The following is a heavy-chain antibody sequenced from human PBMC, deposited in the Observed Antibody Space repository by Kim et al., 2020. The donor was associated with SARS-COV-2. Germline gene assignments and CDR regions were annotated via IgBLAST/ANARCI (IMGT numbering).Heavy chain of an antibody. CDR2: IYYSGST. V-gene: IGHV4-39*01. Sequence: SETLSLTCTVSGGSISSSSYYWGWIRQPPGKGLEWIGSIYYSGSTYYNPSLKSRVTISVDTSKNQFSLKLSSVTAADTAVYYCARTLMATAHCGGDSAPQYFQHWGQGTLVTVSS. CDR3: ARTLMATAHCGGDSAPQYFQH. J-gene: IGHJ1*01. D-gene: IGHD2-21*02. CDR1: GGSISSSSYY.